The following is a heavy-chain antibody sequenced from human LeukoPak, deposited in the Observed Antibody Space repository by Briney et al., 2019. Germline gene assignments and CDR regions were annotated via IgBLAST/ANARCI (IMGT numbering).Heavy chain of an antibody. CDR2: ISGNGAGT. D-gene: IGHD6-6*01. CDR1: GFTFSSHA. V-gene: IGHV3-23*02. CDR3: ARGSRSAPQSY. J-gene: IGHJ4*02. Sequence: GGSLRLSCTPSGFTFSSHAMSWVRQAPGKGLEWVSGISGNGAGTYYGDSVKGRFTISRDNSKNTLYLQMNSLRAEDTAVYYCARGSRSAPQSYWGQGTLITVSS.